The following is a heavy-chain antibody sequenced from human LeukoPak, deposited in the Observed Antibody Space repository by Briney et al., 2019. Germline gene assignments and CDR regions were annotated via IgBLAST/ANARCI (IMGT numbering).Heavy chain of an antibody. Sequence: GGSLRLSCAASGFTFSSYGMHWVRQAPGKGLEWVAVISYDGSNKYYADSVKGRFTISRDNSKNTLYLQMNSLRAEDTAVYYCAKNRVATMGIDYWGQGTLVTVSS. CDR2: ISYDGSNK. D-gene: IGHD5-12*01. CDR1: GFTFSSYG. V-gene: IGHV3-30*18. J-gene: IGHJ4*02. CDR3: AKNRVATMGIDY.